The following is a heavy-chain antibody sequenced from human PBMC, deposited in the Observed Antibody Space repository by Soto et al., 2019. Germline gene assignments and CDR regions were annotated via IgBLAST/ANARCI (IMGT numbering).Heavy chain of an antibody. CDR3: ARDRGYSYGHYYGMDV. J-gene: IGHJ6*02. D-gene: IGHD5-18*01. CDR2: TYYRSKWYN. CDR1: GDSVSSNSAA. Sequence: SQTLSLTCAISGDSVSSNSAAWNWIRQSPSRGLEWLGRTYYRSKWYNDYAVSVKSRITINPDTSKNQFSLQLNSVTPEDTAVIYCARDRGYSYGHYYGMDVWGQGTTVTVSS. V-gene: IGHV6-1*01.